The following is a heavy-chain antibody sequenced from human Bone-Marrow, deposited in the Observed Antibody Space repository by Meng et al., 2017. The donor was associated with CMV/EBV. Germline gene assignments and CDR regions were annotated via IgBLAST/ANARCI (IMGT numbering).Heavy chain of an antibody. J-gene: IGHJ5*02. CDR3: ARGGGWFGELLQQRWFDP. Sequence: VQQAHGQGLEWMGGIIPILGIANYAQKYQGKVTINADKSTSTAYMELSSLRSEDTAVYYCARGGGWFGELLQQRWFDPWGQGTLVTVSS. D-gene: IGHD3-10*01. CDR2: IIPILGIA. V-gene: IGHV1-69*10.